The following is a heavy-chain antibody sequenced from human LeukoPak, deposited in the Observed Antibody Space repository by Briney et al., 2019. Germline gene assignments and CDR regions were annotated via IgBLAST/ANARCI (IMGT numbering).Heavy chain of an antibody. D-gene: IGHD3-22*01. Sequence: PSETLSLTCTVSGGSISNYYWNWIRQPPGKGLEWIGYIYNSGRTNYNPSLKSRVTVSVDTSKNQFSLKLSSVTAADTAVYYCARVTGYMIEDYFDYWGQGTLVTVSS. CDR2: IYNSGRT. CDR3: ARVTGYMIEDYFDY. V-gene: IGHV4-59*01. J-gene: IGHJ4*02. CDR1: GGSISNYY.